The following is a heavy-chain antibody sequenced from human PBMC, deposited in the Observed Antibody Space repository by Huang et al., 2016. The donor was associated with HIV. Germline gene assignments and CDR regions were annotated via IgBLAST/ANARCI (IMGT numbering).Heavy chain of an antibody. D-gene: IGHD2-8*02. CDR2: IYSGGTK. Sequence: EVQLVESGGGLIQPGGSLRLSCAASGFTVSTNYMTWVRQAPGKGLEWGSLIYSGGTKYYADSVKGRFTISRDDSESTLYLHMTSLRAGDTAVYYCAKEGDTGAALGYWGQGTLVTVS. CDR1: GFTVSTNY. CDR3: AKEGDTGAALGY. J-gene: IGHJ4*02. V-gene: IGHV3-53*01.